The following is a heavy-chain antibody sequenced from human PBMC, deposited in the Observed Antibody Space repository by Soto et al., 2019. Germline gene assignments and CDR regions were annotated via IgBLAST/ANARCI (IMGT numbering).Heavy chain of an antibody. V-gene: IGHV4-39*01. J-gene: IGHJ6*03. D-gene: IGHD2-2*01. CDR3: ARHKIGYCSSTSCPRYYYYYMDV. CDR1: GGSISSSSYY. Sequence: SATLSLTCTVSGGSISSSSYYWGWIRQPPGKGLEWIGSIYYSGSTYYNPSLKSRVTISVDTSKNQFSLKLSSVTAADTAVYYCARHKIGYCSSTSCPRYYYYYMDVWGKGTTVT. CDR2: IYYSGST.